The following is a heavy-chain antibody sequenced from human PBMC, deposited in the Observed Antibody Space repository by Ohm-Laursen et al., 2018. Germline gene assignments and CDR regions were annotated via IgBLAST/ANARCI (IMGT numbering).Heavy chain of an antibody. CDR2: MGKDGSEI. V-gene: IGHV3-7*01. CDR1: GFTFSTYW. D-gene: IGHD3-22*01. J-gene: IGHJ4*02. CDR3: ARNHYETIGYRPVDY. Sequence: SLRLSCAASGFTFSTYWMSWVRQAPGKGLEWVANMGKDGSEIYYVGSVKGRFTISRDNAKNSVYLQMNSLRVEDTGVYYCARNHYETIGYRPVDYWGQGTLVTVSS.